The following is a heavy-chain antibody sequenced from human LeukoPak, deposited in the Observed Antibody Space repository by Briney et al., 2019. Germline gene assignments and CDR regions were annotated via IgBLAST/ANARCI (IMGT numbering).Heavy chain of an antibody. J-gene: IGHJ6*03. CDR1: GGTFSSYA. CDR2: IIPIFGTA. D-gene: IGHD2-21*02. V-gene: IGHV1-69*05. Sequence: SVKVSCKASGGTFSSYAISWVRQAPGQGLEWMGGIIPIFGTANYAQKFQGRVTITTDESTSTAYMELSSLRSEDTAVYYCASMGKVVTATIDYYYYYMDVWGKGTTVTVSS. CDR3: ASMGKVVTATIDYYYYYMDV.